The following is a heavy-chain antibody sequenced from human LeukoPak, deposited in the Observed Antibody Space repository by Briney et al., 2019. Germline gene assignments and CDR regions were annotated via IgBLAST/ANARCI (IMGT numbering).Heavy chain of an antibody. V-gene: IGHV3-53*01. J-gene: IGHJ4*02. D-gene: IGHD3-22*01. CDR3: ARVSYYDSSGYYFLSYVDY. Sequence: GGSLRLSCAASGFTVSSNYMSWVRQAPGKGLEWVSVIYSGGSTYYADSVRGRFAISRDNSKNTLYLQMNSLGAEDTAVYYCARVSYYDSSGYYFLSYVDYWGQGTLVTVSS. CDR1: GFTVSSNY. CDR2: IYSGGST.